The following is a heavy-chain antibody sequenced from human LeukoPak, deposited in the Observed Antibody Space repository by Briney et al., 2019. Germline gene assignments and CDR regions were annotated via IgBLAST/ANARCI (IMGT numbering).Heavy chain of an antibody. CDR3: ARSKSSSSPNFDY. CDR2: ISYDGSNK. Sequence: PGRSLRLSCAASGFTFSSYATHWVRQAPGKGLEWVAVISYDGSNKYYADSVKGRFTISRDNSKNTLYLQMNSLRAEDTAVYYCARSKSSSSPNFDYWGQGTLVTVSS. V-gene: IGHV3-30-3*01. J-gene: IGHJ4*02. D-gene: IGHD6-6*01. CDR1: GFTFSSYA.